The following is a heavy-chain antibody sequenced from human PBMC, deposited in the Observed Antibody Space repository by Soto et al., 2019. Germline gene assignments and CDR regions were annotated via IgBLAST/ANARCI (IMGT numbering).Heavy chain of an antibody. CDR1: GYTFSNFW. CDR3: SRSPRSSPYFDY. CDR2: IYPGDYET. V-gene: IGHV5-51*01. Sequence: GESLKISCQYSGYTFSNFWIAWVRQLPGKGLEWMGIIYPGDYETRYSPSFHGKVTISADRSIGTAYLQWSSLEASDSAFYFCSRSPRSSPYFDYWGQGALVTVSS. J-gene: IGHJ4*02. D-gene: IGHD6-13*01.